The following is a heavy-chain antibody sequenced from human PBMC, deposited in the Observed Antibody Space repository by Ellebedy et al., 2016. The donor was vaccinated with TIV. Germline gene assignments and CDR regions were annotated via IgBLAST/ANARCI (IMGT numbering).Heavy chain of an antibody. CDR3: ARDRGRIPDSFDH. CDR2: ISAYNDYR. J-gene: IGHJ4*02. V-gene: IGHV1-18*01. Sequence: ASVKVSCXGSGDTLTTHCISWVRQAPGQGLEWMGWISAYNDYRPFAQKFQGRLTMTKDTSTSTFYMELRSLTSDDTAVYYCARDRGRIPDSFDHWGQGTLVTVSS. CDR1: GDTLTTHC. D-gene: IGHD2-21*01.